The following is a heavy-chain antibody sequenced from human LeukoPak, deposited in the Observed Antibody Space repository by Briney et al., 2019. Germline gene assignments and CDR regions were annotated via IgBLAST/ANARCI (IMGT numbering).Heavy chain of an antibody. J-gene: IGHJ4*02. D-gene: IGHD1-26*01. CDR3: ALLRRRTDY. CDR2: ISYDGSNK. CDR1: GFSLSAYW. Sequence: GGSLRLSCAASGFSLSAYWMTWVRQAPGKGLEWVAVISYDGSNKYYADSVKGRFTISRDNSKNTLYLQMNSLRAEDTAVYYCALLRRRTDYWGQGTLVTVSS. V-gene: IGHV3-30-3*01.